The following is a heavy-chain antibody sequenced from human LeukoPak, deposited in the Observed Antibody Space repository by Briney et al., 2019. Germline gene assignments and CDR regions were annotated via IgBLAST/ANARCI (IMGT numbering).Heavy chain of an antibody. CDR3: AGLVGRYSSGLYYYYFDY. CDR1: GDSINSLDL. V-gene: IGHV4-4*02. Sequence: PSETLSLTCTVSGDSINSLDLWSWVRQPPGKGLEWIGEMYLSGTTHPNPSVKSRVTISIDKSKNQFFLNLSSVTAADTAVYYCAGLVGRYSSGLYYYYFDYWGQGTLVTVSS. D-gene: IGHD3-22*01. CDR2: MYLSGTT. J-gene: IGHJ4*02.